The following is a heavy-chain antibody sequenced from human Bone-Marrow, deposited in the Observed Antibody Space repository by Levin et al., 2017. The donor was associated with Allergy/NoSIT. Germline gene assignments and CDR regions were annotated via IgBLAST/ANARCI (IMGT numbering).Heavy chain of an antibody. J-gene: IGHJ4*02. V-gene: IGHV3-23*01. Sequence: GGSLRLSCAASGFIFSGCAMSWVRQAPGKGLEWVSSITGSGGTTYYADSVKGRFTLSRDNSKNTLSLQMHSLRAEDTAIYFCAKGVTAEDTAMVDYWGQGTLVTVSS. D-gene: IGHD5-18*01. CDR2: ITGSGGTT. CDR3: AKGVTAEDTAMVDY. CDR1: GFIFSGCA.